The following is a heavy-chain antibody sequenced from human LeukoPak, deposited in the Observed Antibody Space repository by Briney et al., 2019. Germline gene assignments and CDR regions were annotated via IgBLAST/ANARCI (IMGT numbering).Heavy chain of an antibody. CDR1: GGSISSYY. CDR2: IYTSGST. CDR3: ARDLYDILTGYPQGFDP. D-gene: IGHD3-9*01. V-gene: IGHV4-4*07. J-gene: IGHJ5*02. Sequence: SETLSLTCTVSGGSISSYYWSWIRQPAGKGPEWIGRIYTSGSTNYNPSLKSRVTISVDKSKNQFSLKLSSVTAADTAVYYCARDLYDILTGYPQGFDPWGQGTLVTVSS.